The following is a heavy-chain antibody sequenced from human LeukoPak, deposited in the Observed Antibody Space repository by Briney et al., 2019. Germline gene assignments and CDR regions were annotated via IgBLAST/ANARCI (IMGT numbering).Heavy chain of an antibody. CDR2: ISSRSYT. CDR3: ASYGGFTSATLVYLL. D-gene: IGHD4-23*01. J-gene: IGHJ4*02. V-gene: IGHV3-69-1*01. Sequence: GGSLRLSCAASGFSFSVYSMNWVRQAPGKGLEWVSSISSRSYTDYADSVRGRFTISRDNAKNSLFLQMNSLRAEDTAVYFCASYGGFTSATLVYLLWGQGTLVTVSS. CDR1: GFSFSVYS.